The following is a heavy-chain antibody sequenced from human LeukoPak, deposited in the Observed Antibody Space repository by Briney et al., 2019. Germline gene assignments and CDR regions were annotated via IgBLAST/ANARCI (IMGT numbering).Heavy chain of an antibody. CDR1: GGSFSGYY. V-gene: IGHV4-34*01. D-gene: IGHD3-16*02. CDR3: ARGPPSYDYVWGSYRYFNAFDI. J-gene: IGHJ3*02. CDR2: INHSGST. Sequence: SETLSLTCAVYGGSFSGYYWSWIRQPPGKGLEWIGEINHSGSTNCNPSLKSRVTISVDTSKNQFSLKLSSVTAADTAVYYCARGPPSYDYVWGSYRYFNAFDIWGQGTMVTVSS.